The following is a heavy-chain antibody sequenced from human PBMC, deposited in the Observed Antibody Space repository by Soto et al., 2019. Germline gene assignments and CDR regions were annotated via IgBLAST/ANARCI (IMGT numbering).Heavy chain of an antibody. J-gene: IGHJ4*02. CDR2: IYSGGST. Sequence: EVQLVESGGGLVQPGGSLRLSCAASGFTVSSNYMSWVRQAPGKGLEWVSVIYSGGSTYYADSVKGRFTISRDNSKNTLYLQMNSLRAEDMAVYYCASDDFWSGYYTFDYWGQGTLVTVSS. D-gene: IGHD3-3*01. CDR1: GFTVSSNY. CDR3: ASDDFWSGYYTFDY. V-gene: IGHV3-66*01.